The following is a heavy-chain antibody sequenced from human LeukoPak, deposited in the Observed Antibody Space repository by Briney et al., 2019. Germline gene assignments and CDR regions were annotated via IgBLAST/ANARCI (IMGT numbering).Heavy chain of an antibody. CDR1: GFTFSSYW. CDR3: ARSSKRDCSGGSCYYYGMDV. J-gene: IGHJ6*02. Sequence: GGSLRLSCAASGFTFSSYWMSWVRQPPGKGLQWVANIKQDGSEKYYVDSVKGRFTISRDNAKNSLYLQMNSLRAEDTAVYFCARSSKRDCSGGSCYYYGMDVWGQGTTVTVSS. CDR2: IKQDGSEK. V-gene: IGHV3-7*03. D-gene: IGHD2-15*01.